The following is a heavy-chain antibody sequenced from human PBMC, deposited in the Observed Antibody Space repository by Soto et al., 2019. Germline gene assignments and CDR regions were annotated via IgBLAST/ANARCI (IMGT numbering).Heavy chain of an antibody. CDR2: ISGSGGST. CDR3: AKAVGSSSWYKGFDY. D-gene: IGHD6-13*01. CDR1: GFTFSSYS. Sequence: SLRLSCAASGFTFSSYSMSWVRQAPGKGLEWVSTISGSGGSTYYADSVKGRVTISRDNSKNTLYLQMNSLRAEDTAVYYCAKAVGSSSWYKGFDYWGQGTLVTVSS. V-gene: IGHV3-23*01. J-gene: IGHJ4*02.